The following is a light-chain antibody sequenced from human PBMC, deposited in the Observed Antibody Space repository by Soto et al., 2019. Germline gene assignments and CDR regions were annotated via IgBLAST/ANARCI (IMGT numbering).Light chain of an antibody. V-gene: IGKV1-39*01. CDR2: ATS. Sequence: DIQMTQSPSSLSASVGDRVTIACRASQSIGSYINWYQQKPGKAPKLLMFATSYLQGGVPSRFSGSGSSTDFTLTINGLQPEDFATYYCQQSFSFPRTFGQGTKVEVK. CDR1: QSIGSY. CDR3: QQSFSFPRT. J-gene: IGKJ1*01.